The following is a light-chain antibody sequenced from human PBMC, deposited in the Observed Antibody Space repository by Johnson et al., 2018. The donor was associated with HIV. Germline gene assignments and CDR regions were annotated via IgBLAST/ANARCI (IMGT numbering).Light chain of an antibody. V-gene: IGLV1-51*01. CDR1: RSNTGRNY. CDR3: GTWDSSLSAGV. CDR2: DNN. J-gene: IGLJ1*01. Sequence: QSVLTQPPSVSAAPGQKVTIYCSGSRSNTGRNYASWYQQLPGTAPKLLIYDNNKRPSGIPDRFSGSKSGTSATLGITGLQTGDEADYYCGTWDSSLSAGVFGTGTKVTVL.